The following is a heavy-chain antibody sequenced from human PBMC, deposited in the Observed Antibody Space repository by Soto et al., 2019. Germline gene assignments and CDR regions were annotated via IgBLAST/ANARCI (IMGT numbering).Heavy chain of an antibody. Sequence: GESLKISCKGSGYSFTSYWIGWVRQMPGKGLEWMGIIYPGDSDTRYSPSFQGQVTISADKSISTAYLQWSSLKASDTAMYYCASHICSSTSSKICGNYYGMDFWGQGTTVTVSS. CDR1: GYSFTSYW. CDR2: IYPGDSDT. D-gene: IGHD2-2*01. V-gene: IGHV5-51*01. J-gene: IGHJ6*02. CDR3: ASHICSSTSSKICGNYYGMDF.